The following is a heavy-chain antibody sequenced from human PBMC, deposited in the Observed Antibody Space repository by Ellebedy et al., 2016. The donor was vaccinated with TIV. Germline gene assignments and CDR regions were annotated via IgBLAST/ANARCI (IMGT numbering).Heavy chain of an antibody. CDR3: AKDISGWLVGSYFDY. CDR2: ISWNSGSI. D-gene: IGHD6-19*01. J-gene: IGHJ4*02. Sequence: PGGSLRLSCAASGFTFDDYAMHWVRQAPGKGLEWVSGISWNSGSIGYADSVKGRFTISRDNAKNSLYLQMNSLRAEDTALYYCAKDISGWLVGSYFDYWGQGTLVTVSS. CDR1: GFTFDDYA. V-gene: IGHV3-9*01.